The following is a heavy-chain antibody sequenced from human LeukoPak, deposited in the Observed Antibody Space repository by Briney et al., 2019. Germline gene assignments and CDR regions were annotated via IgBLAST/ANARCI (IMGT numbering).Heavy chain of an antibody. CDR1: GFTFGDYA. D-gene: IGHD2-2*01. CDR3: TRAPHPRCSSSGCYLDD. J-gene: IGHJ4*02. CDR2: IQAKAYGGAT. V-gene: IGHV3-49*04. Sequence: AGGSLSLSCSTSGFTFGDYALSWVRQAPGRGLEWVGFIQAKAYGGATNYAASVNGRFSNLRDDSQSIANLQINDPQTEDTAVYYCTRAPHPRCSSSGCYLDDWGQGTLVTVSS.